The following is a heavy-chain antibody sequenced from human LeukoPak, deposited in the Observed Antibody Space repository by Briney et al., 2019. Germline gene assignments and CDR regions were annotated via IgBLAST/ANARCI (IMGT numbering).Heavy chain of an antibody. D-gene: IGHD5-24*01. CDR3: ARGRGGDGYNWLCYFDY. V-gene: IGHV3-30-3*01. CDR2: ISYDGSNK. CDR1: GFTFSSYA. Sequence: GRSLRLSCAASGFTFSSYAMHWVRQAPGKGLEWVAVISYDGSNKYYADSVKGRFTISRDNSKNTLYLQMNSLRSEDTAVYYCARGRGGDGYNWLCYFDYWGQGTLVAVSS. J-gene: IGHJ4*02.